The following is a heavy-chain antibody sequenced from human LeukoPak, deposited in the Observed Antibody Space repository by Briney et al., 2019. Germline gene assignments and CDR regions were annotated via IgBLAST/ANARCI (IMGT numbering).Heavy chain of an antibody. D-gene: IGHD3-22*01. Sequence: SETLSLTCAVYGGSFSGYYWSWIRQPPGKGLEWIGEINHCGSTNYNPSLKSRVTISVDTSKNQFSLKLSSVTAADTAVYYCARVLDSSGYYYGFDPWGQGTLVTVSS. CDR1: GGSFSGYY. CDR2: INHCGST. CDR3: ARVLDSSGYYYGFDP. J-gene: IGHJ5*02. V-gene: IGHV4-34*01.